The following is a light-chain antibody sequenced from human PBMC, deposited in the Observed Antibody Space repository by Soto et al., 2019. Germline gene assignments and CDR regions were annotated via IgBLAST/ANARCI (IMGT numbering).Light chain of an antibody. J-gene: IGLJ7*01. V-gene: IGLV2-23*02. CDR2: EVS. CDR1: SSDVGSHNL. Sequence: QSALTQPASVSGSPGQSITISCTGTSSDVGSHNLVSWYLQHPGQAPKLMIYEVSKRPLGVSASFPASKAGNTASLTISGRQAEAEADYYCCSYGGSRAVFGGGTQLTVL. CDR3: CSYGGSRAV.